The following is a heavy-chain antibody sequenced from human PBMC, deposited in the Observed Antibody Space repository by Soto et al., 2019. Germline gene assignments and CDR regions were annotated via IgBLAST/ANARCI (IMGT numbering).Heavy chain of an antibody. Sequence: GALRLSCAASGFSFHIFAMNWVRQAPGKGLEWIANISDSGGSTLYSDSVKGRFIISRDNSDDTLYLEMNSLRVEDTAIYYCTKDAYTKYYYYGMDVWGQGTTVTVSS. CDR1: GFSFHIFA. CDR3: TKDAYTKYYYYGMDV. D-gene: IGHD4-4*01. J-gene: IGHJ6*02. CDR2: ISDSGGST. V-gene: IGHV3-23*01.